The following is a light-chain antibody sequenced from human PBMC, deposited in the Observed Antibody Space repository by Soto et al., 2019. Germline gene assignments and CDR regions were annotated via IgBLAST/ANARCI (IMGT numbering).Light chain of an antibody. J-gene: IGKJ1*01. V-gene: IGKV3-20*01. CDR2: GAS. CDR1: QSISSSY. Sequence: LTQSTGAVCLSPGERATRSCRASQSISSSYLAWYQQKPGQAPRLLIYGASSRATGIPDRFSGSGSGTDFTLTISRLEPEDFAVYYCQQYGSSPTTFGQGTKVDNK. CDR3: QQYGSSPTT.